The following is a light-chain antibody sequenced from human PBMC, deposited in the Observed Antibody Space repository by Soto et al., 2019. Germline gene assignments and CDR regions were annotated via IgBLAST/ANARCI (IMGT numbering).Light chain of an antibody. CDR2: AAS. CDR3: QQSYSTWP. CDR1: QSISSY. Sequence: IQMTQSPSSLSASVGDRVTITCRASQSISSYLNWYQQKPGKAPKLLIYAASSLQSGVPSRFSGSGSGADFTLTISSLQPEDSATYCCQQSYSTWPFGQGTKV. V-gene: IGKV1-39*01. J-gene: IGKJ1*01.